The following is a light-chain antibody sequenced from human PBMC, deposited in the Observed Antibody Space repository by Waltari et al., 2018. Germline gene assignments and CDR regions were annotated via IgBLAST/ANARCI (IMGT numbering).Light chain of an antibody. CDR2: DAA. CDR3: QHYKNFPLT. CDR1: EDINTW. Sequence: DVQMTQSPSTLSASVGYRVTIPCRASEDINTWLARYQQKPGKAPKLLISDAASLKSGVPSRFSGSGSGTDFTLTITSMQPDDFATYYCQHYKNFPLTFGGGTNVEV. V-gene: IGKV1-5*01. J-gene: IGKJ4*01.